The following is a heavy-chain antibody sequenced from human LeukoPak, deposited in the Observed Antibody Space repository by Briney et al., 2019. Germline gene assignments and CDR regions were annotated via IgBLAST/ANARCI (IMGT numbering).Heavy chain of an antibody. CDR1: GLTFSGDA. Sequence: GGSLRLSCAASGLTFSGDAMHWVRQAPGKGLEWVAFISFDGNKKYFADSVKGRFTISRDNSKNTLYLQMNSLRSEDTAIYYCAKDLATKYTLHYWGQGTLVTVSS. D-gene: IGHD6-6*01. CDR3: AKDLATKYTLHY. J-gene: IGHJ4*02. V-gene: IGHV3-30*18. CDR2: ISFDGNKK.